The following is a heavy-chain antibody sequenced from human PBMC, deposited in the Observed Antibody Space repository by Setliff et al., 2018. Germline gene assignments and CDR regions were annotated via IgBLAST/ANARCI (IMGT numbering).Heavy chain of an antibody. CDR2: IYATGNT. CDR3: ARYIPSAGCFDP. D-gene: IGHD2-21*01. J-gene: IGHJ5*02. Sequence: SETLSLTCTISGGFTSSFYWSWIRQPAGKGLEWIGRIYATGNTNYNPSLKSRVTISVDTSKKQFSLMLTSVTAADTAVYYCARYIPSAGCFDPWGQGALVTVSS. CDR1: GGFTSSFY. V-gene: IGHV4-4*07.